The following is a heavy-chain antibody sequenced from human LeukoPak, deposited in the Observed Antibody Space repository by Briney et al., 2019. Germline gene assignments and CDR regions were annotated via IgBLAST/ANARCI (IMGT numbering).Heavy chain of an antibody. J-gene: IGHJ4*02. CDR1: GGSISSGGYY. CDR3: ARLSSSWDKAHDY. D-gene: IGHD6-13*01. Sequence: SETLSLTCTVSGGSISSGGYYWSWIRQPPGKGLEWIGYIYHSGSTYYNPSLKSRVTISVDRSKNQFSLKLSSVTAADTAVYYCARLSSSWDKAHDYWGQGTLVTVSS. V-gene: IGHV4-30-2*01. CDR2: IYHSGST.